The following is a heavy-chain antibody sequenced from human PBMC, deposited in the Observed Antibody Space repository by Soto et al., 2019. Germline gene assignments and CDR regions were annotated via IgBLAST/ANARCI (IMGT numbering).Heavy chain of an antibody. Sequence: PGGSLRLSCIMSGFSLSKSCMSWVRQAPGKGLEWVANIYLDRGETFHADSVKGRFTISRDNAKNSVFLQMNSLRVEDTAMYYCARPKTELKESLGEYYFKCWGQGALVT. V-gene: IGHV3-7*01. CDR3: ARPKTELKESLGEYYFKC. D-gene: IGHD3-10*01. CDR2: IYLDRGET. CDR1: GFSLSKSC. J-gene: IGHJ4*02.